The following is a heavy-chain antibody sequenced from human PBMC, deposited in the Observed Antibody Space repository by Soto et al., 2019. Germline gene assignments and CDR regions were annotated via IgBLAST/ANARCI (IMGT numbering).Heavy chain of an antibody. V-gene: IGHV4-34*01. CDR2: INHSGST. Sequence: SETLSLTCAVYGGSFSGYYWSWIRQPSGKGLEWIGEINHSGSTNYNPSLKSRVTISVDTSKNQFSLKLSSVTAADTAVYYCARGGIVVVVAAIYYYGMDVWGQGTTVTVSS. D-gene: IGHD2-15*01. CDR3: ARGGIVVVVAAIYYYGMDV. CDR1: GGSFSGYY. J-gene: IGHJ6*02.